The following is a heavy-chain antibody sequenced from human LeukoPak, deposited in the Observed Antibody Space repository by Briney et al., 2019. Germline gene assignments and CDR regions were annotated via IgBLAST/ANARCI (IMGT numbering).Heavy chain of an antibody. J-gene: IGHJ6*03. CDR3: ARHGLEPTSFYYYMDA. CDR1: GGSISSYY. V-gene: IGHV4-59*08. Sequence: SETLSLTCTVSGGSISSYYWSWIRQPPGKGLEWIGYIYYSGSTNYNPSLKSRVTISVDTSKNQFSLKLSSVTAADTAVYYCARHGLEPTSFYYYMDAWGKGTTVTVSS. D-gene: IGHD1-1*01. CDR2: IYYSGST.